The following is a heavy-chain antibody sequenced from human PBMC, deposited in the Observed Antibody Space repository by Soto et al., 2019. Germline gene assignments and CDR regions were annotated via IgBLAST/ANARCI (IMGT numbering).Heavy chain of an antibody. CDR1: GFTFSNYA. CDR2: ISGSGGTT. CDR3: ALTYCSRTTCPPLNSYFNMNV. Sequence: EMQLLESGGGLEQPGGSLRLSCAASGFTFSNYAMTWVRQAPGKGLEWVSGISGSGGTTFYAGSVKGRFAISRDKSKNTLYLQMRSLRADATAAYHCALTYCSRTTCPPLNSYFNMNVSGKGATVTVAS. D-gene: IGHD2-2*01. V-gene: IGHV3-23*01. J-gene: IGHJ6*03.